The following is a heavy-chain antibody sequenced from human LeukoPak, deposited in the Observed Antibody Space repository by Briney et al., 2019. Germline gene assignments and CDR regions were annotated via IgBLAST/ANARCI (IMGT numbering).Heavy chain of an antibody. CDR2: IYSIGST. J-gene: IGHJ4*02. CDR1: GGSITSHY. V-gene: IGHV4-4*07. D-gene: IGHD1-1*01. CDR3: ARRNNNWSFDY. Sequence: PSETLSLTCTVSGGSITSHYWHWIRQPAGKGLEWIGRIYSIGSTIYNPSLMSRLTMSVDTSKNQFSLKLSSVTAADTAVYFCARRNNNWSFDYWGQGILVTVSS.